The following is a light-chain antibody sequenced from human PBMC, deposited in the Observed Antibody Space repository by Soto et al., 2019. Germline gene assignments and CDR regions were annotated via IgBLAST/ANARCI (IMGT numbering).Light chain of an antibody. J-gene: IGKJ3*01. CDR2: VAS. CDR3: QQRSNWPRFT. Sequence: EIVLTQSPATLSLSPGERATLSCRASQSVSSYLAWYQQKPGQAPRLLIYVASNRATGIPARFSGSGSGTDFTLTISSLGPEDFAVYYCQQRSNWPRFTFGPGTKVDIK. V-gene: IGKV3-11*01. CDR1: QSVSSY.